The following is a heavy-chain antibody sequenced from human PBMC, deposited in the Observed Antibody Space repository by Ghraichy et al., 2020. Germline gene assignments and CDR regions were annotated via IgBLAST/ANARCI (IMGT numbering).Heavy chain of an antibody. J-gene: IGHJ6*03. CDR3: ARGSIAVAGPSQYYYYYYMDV. V-gene: IGHV1-2*04. CDR1: GYTVTGYY. CDR2: INPNSGGT. D-gene: IGHD6-19*01. Sequence: ASVKVSCKASGYTVTGYYMHWVRQAPGQGLEWMGWINPNSGGTNYAQKFQGWVTMTRDTSISTAYMELSRLRSDDTAVYYCARGSIAVAGPSQYYYYYYMDVWGKGTTVTVSS.